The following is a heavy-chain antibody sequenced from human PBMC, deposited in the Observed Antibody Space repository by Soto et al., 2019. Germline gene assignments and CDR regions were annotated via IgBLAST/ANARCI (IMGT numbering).Heavy chain of an antibody. D-gene: IGHD2-15*01. CDR2: ISGSGDST. CDR1: GFTFSGYA. CDR3: AKDKGYCRSGGCYFGFDF. V-gene: IGHV3-23*01. Sequence: HPGGSLRLSCATSGFTFSGYAMGWVRQAPGKGLEWVSSISGSGDSTFYADSVKGRFTISRDQSKNTVYLQMDSLRADDTAVYYCAKDKGYCRSGGCYFGFDFWGQGTTVTVSS. J-gene: IGHJ6*02.